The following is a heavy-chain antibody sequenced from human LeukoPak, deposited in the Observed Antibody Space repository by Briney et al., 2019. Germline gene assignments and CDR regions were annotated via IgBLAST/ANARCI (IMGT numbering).Heavy chain of an antibody. CDR2: ISAYNGNT. CDR1: GYTFTSYG. J-gene: IGHJ6*02. V-gene: IGHV1-18*01. Sequence: ASVKVSCKASGYTFTSYGISWVRQAPGQGLEWMGWISAYNGNTNYAQKLQGRVTMTTDTSTSTAYMELRSLRSDDTAVYYCARDMGLVVVAATGNYYYYGMDVWGQGATVTVSS. CDR3: ARDMGLVVVAATGNYYYYGMDV. D-gene: IGHD2-15*01.